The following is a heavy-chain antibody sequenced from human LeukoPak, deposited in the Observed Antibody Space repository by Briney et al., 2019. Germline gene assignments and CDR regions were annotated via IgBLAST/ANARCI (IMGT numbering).Heavy chain of an antibody. CDR2: IRIKANSYAT. CDR1: GFTSSGSA. J-gene: IGHJ6*02. Sequence: GGSLRLSCAASGFTSSGSAMHWVRRASGKGLEWVGRIRIKANSYATAYAASVQGSFTTSRDASKDTAYLLMNSLNTEDTAVYYCTSSILKYCSGGRRYSDYYYYGMDVRGQGTTVIASS. V-gene: IGHV3-73*01. D-gene: IGHD2-15*01. CDR3: TSSILKYCSGGRRYSDYYYYGMDV.